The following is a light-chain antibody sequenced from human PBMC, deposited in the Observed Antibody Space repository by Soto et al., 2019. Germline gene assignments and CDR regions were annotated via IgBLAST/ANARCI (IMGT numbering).Light chain of an antibody. CDR2: VAS. Sequence: EIVLTQSPGTLSLSPGERATLSCRASQSVSSSYLAWYPQKPGQAPRLLIYVASSRATGIPDRFSGSGSGTDFTLTISRLEPEDFAMYYCQQYCRSPLVTFGQGTRLEIK. CDR3: QQYCRSPLVT. CDR1: QSVSSSY. J-gene: IGKJ5*01. V-gene: IGKV3-20*01.